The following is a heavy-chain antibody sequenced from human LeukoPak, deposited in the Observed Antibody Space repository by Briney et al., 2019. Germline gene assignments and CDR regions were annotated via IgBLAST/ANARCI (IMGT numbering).Heavy chain of an antibody. D-gene: IGHD2-2*01. CDR1: GYSFTTYW. J-gene: IGHJ3*02. Sequence: GESLRISCKASGYSFTTYWISWVRQMPGKGLEWMGRIDPSDSYTNYSPSFQGHVTISADKSISTAYLQWSSLKASDTAIYYCAGRQLPDAFDIWGQGTMVTVSS. CDR2: IDPSDSYT. V-gene: IGHV5-10-1*01. CDR3: AGRQLPDAFDI.